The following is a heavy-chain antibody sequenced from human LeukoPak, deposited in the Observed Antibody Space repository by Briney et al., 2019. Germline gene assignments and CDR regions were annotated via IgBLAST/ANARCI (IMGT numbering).Heavy chain of an antibody. V-gene: IGHV3-23*01. J-gene: IGHJ4*02. CDR3: AKAGAAPLAGIDY. Sequence: GGSLRLSCAASGFTFSSYAMSWVRQAPGKGLEWVSAISGSGGSTYYADSVKGRFTISRDDSENTLYLQMNSLRAEDTAVYYCAKAGAAPLAGIDYWGQGTLVTVSS. CDR2: ISGSGGST. CDR1: GFTFSSYA. D-gene: IGHD2-8*02.